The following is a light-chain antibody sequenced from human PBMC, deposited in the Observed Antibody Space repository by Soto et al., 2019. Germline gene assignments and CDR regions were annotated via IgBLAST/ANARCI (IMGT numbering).Light chain of an antibody. CDR1: SNDVGGYDY. CDR2: EVT. CDR3: SSYTTTRTYV. J-gene: IGLJ1*01. Sequence: QSVLTQPASVSGSPGQSITISCTGTSNDVGGYDYVSWYQQHPGKAPKFMIYEVTNRPSGVSHRFSGSKSGNTASLTISVLQAEDEADYYCSSYTTTRTYVFGTGTKGTVL. V-gene: IGLV2-14*01.